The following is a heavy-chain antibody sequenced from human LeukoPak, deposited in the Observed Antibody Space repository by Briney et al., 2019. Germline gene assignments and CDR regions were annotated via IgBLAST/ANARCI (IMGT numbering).Heavy chain of an antibody. V-gene: IGHV3-23*01. D-gene: IGHD2-15*01. CDR3: ARRIFVGSGLLPLDY. CDR1: GFTFKMYV. Sequence: PGGSLRLSCAASGFTFKMYVMSWVRQAPGKGLEWVSGISRGGETAYYADSVKGRFTISRDNSKNTLYLQMNSLRAEDTAVYYCARRIFVGSGLLPLDYWGQGTLVTVSS. CDR2: ISRGGETA. J-gene: IGHJ4*02.